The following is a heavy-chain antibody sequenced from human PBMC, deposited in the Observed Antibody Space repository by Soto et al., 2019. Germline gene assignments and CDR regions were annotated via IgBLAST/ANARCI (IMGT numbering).Heavy chain of an antibody. Sequence: ASVKVSCKASGYTFTSYAMHWVRQAPGQRLEWMGWINAGNGNTKYSQKFQGRVTITRDTSASTAYMELSSLRSDDTAVYYCARDTGSSGYSDGMDVSTRGTTDTVSS. CDR1: GYTFTSYA. D-gene: IGHD3-22*01. CDR2: INAGNGNT. J-gene: IGHJ6*02. CDR3: ARDTGSSGYSDGMDV. V-gene: IGHV1-3*01.